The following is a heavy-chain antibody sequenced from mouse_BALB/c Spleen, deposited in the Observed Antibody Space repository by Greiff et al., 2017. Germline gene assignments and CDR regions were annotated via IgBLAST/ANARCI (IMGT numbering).Heavy chain of an antibody. CDR1: GYTFTSYW. V-gene: IGHV1-69*02. CDR2: IDPSDSDT. Sequence: QVQLQQPGAELVKPGAPVKLSCKASGYTFTSYWMNWVKQRPGRGLEWIGRIDPSDSDTHYNQKFKDKATLTVDKSSSTAYIQLSSLTSEDSAVYYCARHGLDYAMDYWGQGTSVTVSA. J-gene: IGHJ4*01. CDR3: ARHGLDYAMDY.